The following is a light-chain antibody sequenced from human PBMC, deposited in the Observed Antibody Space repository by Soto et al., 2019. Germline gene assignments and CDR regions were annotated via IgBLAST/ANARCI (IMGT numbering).Light chain of an antibody. V-gene: IGKV1-5*03. Sequence: DIQMTQSPSTLSASVGDRVTIICRASQSIDSWLAWYQQKPGIGPKLLISKASSLESGVPSRFSGSGSGTEFTLTISSLRPDDFATYSGQQYFNYPWAFGQGTKVEIK. CDR1: QSIDSW. J-gene: IGKJ1*01. CDR2: KAS. CDR3: QQYFNYPWA.